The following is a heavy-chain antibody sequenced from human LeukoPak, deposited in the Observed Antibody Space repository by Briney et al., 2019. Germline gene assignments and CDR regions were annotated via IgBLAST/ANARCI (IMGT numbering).Heavy chain of an antibody. D-gene: IGHD6-13*01. V-gene: IGHV1-69*04. CDR1: GGTFSSYA. J-gene: IGHJ5*02. CDR3: ARTGAAAGLEFDP. CDR2: IIPILGIA. Sequence: EASVKVSCKASGGTFSSYAISWVRQAPGQGLEWMGRIIPILGIANYAQKFQGRVTITADKSTSTAYMELSSLRSEDAAVYYCARTGAAAGLEFDPWGQGTLVTASS.